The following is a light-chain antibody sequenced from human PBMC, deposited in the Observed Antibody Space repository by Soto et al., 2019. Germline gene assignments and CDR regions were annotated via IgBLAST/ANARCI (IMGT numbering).Light chain of an antibody. CDR3: QQYVRSPWT. CDR1: QSVTSSY. Sequence: ELVLTQSPGTLSLSPGERATLSCRASQSVTSSYLAWYQQKPGQAPRLLFYDASIRAAGIPDRFSGSGSGTDFTLTISRLEPEDFAVYYCQQYVRSPWTFGQGTKVEI. J-gene: IGKJ1*01. V-gene: IGKV3-20*01. CDR2: DAS.